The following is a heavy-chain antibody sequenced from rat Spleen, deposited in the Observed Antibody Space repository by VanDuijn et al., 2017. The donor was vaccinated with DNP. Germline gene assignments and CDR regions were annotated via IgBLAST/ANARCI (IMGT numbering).Heavy chain of an antibody. J-gene: IGHJ1*01. V-gene: IGHV3-1*01. CDR2: ISYSGGT. CDR3: ARERKRSLYWYFDL. CDR1: DYSITNNY. Sequence: EVQLQESGPGLVKPSQSLSLTCSVTDYSITNNYWGWIRKFPGNKMEWMGYISYSGGTSHNPSLKRRIAISRDTSNNQVFLQLTSVTTEDTATSYCARERKRSLYWYFDLWGPGTMVTVSA.